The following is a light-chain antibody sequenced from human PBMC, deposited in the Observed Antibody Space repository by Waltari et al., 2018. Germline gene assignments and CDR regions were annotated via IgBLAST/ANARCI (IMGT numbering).Light chain of an antibody. Sequence: EIVLTQSPATLSLAPGERATLSCRASQCVRSCLAWDQQKPGQAPSPLIYDASNRATGIPARFSGSGSGTDFTLTISSLEPEDFAVYYCQQRSNWPFTFGGGTKVEIK. J-gene: IGKJ4*01. V-gene: IGKV3-11*01. CDR1: QCVRSC. CDR3: QQRSNWPFT. CDR2: DAS.